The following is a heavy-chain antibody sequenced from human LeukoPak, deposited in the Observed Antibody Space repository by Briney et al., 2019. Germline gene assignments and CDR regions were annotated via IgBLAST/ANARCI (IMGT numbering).Heavy chain of an antibody. J-gene: IGHJ4*02. CDR2: IYYSGST. Sequence: PSETLSLTCTVSGGSISSYYWSWIWQPPGKGLEWIGYIYYSGSTNYNPSLKSRVTISVDTSKNQSSLKLSSVTAADTAVYYCARVYYDSSGPLYYFDYWGQGTLVTVSS. CDR3: ARVYYDSSGPLYYFDY. V-gene: IGHV4-59*01. CDR1: GGSISSYY. D-gene: IGHD3-22*01.